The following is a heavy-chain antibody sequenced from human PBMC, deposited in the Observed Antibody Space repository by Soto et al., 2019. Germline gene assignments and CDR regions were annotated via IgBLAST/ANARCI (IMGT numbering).Heavy chain of an antibody. CDR2: ISSSGSTI. CDR3: ARVDGSSWYQGDY. D-gene: IGHD6-13*01. J-gene: IGHJ4*02. Sequence: PGGSLRLSCAASGFTFSSYEMNWVRQAPGKGLEWVSYISSSGSTIYYADSVKGRFTISRDNAKNSLYLQMNSLRAEDTAVYYCARVDGSSWYQGDYWGQGPWSPSPQ. V-gene: IGHV3-48*03. CDR1: GFTFSSYE.